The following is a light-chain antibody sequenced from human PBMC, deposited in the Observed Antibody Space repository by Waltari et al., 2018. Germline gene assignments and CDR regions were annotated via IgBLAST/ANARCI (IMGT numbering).Light chain of an antibody. CDR2: DVS. V-gene: IGLV2-14*03. Sequence: QSALTQPASVSGSPGQSITISCTGTSRDVGNYDWVSWYQQHPVKAPKVVIFDVSYRPSGVSNRFSGSKSGNTASLTISVRQAEDEADYYCTTYTSSHSLVFGTGTKVTVL. CDR1: SRDVGNYDW. J-gene: IGLJ1*01. CDR3: TTYTSSHSLV.